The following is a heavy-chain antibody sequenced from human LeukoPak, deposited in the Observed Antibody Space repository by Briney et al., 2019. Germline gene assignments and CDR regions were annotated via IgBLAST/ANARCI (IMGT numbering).Heavy chain of an antibody. J-gene: IGHJ4*02. CDR1: GGTFSSYA. CDR2: IIPIFGTA. D-gene: IGHD5-12*01. V-gene: IGHV1-69*05. CDR3: ARRRSGYDLVNLRY. Sequence: GSSVKVSCKASGGTFSSYAISWVRQAPGQGLEWMGGIIPIFGTANYAQKFQGRVTMTRDTSISTAYMELSRLRSDDTAVYYCARRRSGYDLVNLRYWGQGTLVTVSS.